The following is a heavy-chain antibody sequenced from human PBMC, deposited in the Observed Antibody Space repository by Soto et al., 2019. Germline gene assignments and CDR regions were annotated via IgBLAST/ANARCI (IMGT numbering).Heavy chain of an antibody. D-gene: IGHD3-22*01. CDR1: GGTFSSYT. J-gene: IGHJ6*02. CDR2: IIPILGIA. V-gene: IGHV1-69*04. Sequence: GASVKVSCKASGGTFSSYTISWVRQAPGQGLEWMGRIIPILGIANYAQKFQGRVTITADKSTSTAYMELSSLRSEDTAVYYCARDDSYYDSSGYYRHYYYGMDVWGQGTTVTVSS. CDR3: ARDDSYYDSSGYYRHYYYGMDV.